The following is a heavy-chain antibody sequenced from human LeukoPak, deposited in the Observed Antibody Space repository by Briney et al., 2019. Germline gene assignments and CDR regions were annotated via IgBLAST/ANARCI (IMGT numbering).Heavy chain of an antibody. J-gene: IGHJ4*02. CDR3: ARAPHCGSDCYTWEYDY. CDR2: IIPIFGTA. V-gene: IGHV1-69*13. D-gene: IGHD2-21*02. Sequence: SVKVSCKASGGTFSSYAISWVRQAPGQGLEWMGGIIPIFGTANYAQKFQGRVTITADESTSTAYMELSSLRSEDTAVYYCARAPHCGSDCYTWEYDYWGQGTLVTVSS. CDR1: GGTFSSYA.